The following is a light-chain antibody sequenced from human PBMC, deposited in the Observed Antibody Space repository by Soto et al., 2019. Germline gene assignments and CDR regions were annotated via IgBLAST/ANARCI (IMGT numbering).Light chain of an antibody. CDR1: QSVSSSF. CDR2: GVS. Sequence: EIVLTQSPGNLSLSPGERATLSCRASQSVSSSFLAWYQQKPGQAPRLLIYGVSSRATGIPDRFSGSGSGTDFTLTISRLEPEDFAVYYCQQYGSSPPLTFGGGTNVEIK. J-gene: IGKJ4*01. V-gene: IGKV3-20*01. CDR3: QQYGSSPPLT.